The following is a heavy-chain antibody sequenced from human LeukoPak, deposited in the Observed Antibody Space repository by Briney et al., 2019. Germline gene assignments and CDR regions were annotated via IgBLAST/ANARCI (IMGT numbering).Heavy chain of an antibody. Sequence: SETLSLTCAVSGGSISSSNWWSWVRQPPGKGLEWVGEIYHSGSTNYNPSLKSRVTISVDTSKNQFSLKLSSVTAADTAVYYCARALYDYVWGSYRSYYFDYWGQGTLVTVSS. CDR3: ARALYDYVWGSYRSYYFDY. V-gene: IGHV4-4*02. CDR1: GGSISSSNW. CDR2: IYHSGST. D-gene: IGHD3-16*02. J-gene: IGHJ4*02.